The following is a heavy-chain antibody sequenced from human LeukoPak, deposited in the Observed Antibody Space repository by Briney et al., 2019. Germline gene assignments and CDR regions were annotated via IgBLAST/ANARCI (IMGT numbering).Heavy chain of an antibody. V-gene: IGHV3-30*04. CDR1: GFNFSTYA. CDR2: ISYDGSNK. Sequence: PGGSLRLFCAASGFNFSTYALHWVRQAPGKGLEWVAVISYDGSNKYYADSVQGRFTISRDNSKNTLYLQMNSLRVEDTAVYYCARDRPPRGYCFDYWGQGTLVTVSS. J-gene: IGHJ4*02. D-gene: IGHD3-22*01. CDR3: ARDRPPRGYCFDY.